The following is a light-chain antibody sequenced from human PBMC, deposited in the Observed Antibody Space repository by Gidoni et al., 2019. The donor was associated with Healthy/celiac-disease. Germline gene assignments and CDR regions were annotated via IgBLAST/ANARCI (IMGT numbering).Light chain of an antibody. CDR2: EVS. V-gene: IGLV2-14*01. CDR1: SSDVGGYKY. Sequence: QSALTQPASVSGSPGQSITISCTGTSSDVGGYKYVSWYQQHPGKAPKLMIYEVSNRPSGVSNRFSGSKSGNTASLTISGLQAEDVADYYCSSYTSSSTEVFGTGTKVTVL. J-gene: IGLJ1*01. CDR3: SSYTSSSTEV.